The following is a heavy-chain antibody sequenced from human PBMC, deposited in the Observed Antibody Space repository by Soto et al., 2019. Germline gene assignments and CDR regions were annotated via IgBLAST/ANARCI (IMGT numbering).Heavy chain of an antibody. CDR2: ISPYNGRT. CDR3: GRCRTDSYAMDV. J-gene: IGHJ6*02. Sequence: QVHLVQSGSDVEKPGASVKVSCKASGYSFTSYGIGWVRQVPGQWPEWMGWISPYNGRTNYAQSVKGRVVMTTDISTNTVYLELRSLISADSAIYYCGRCRTDSYAMDVWGQGTTVTVSS. CDR1: GYSFTSYG. D-gene: IGHD5-18*01. V-gene: IGHV1-18*01.